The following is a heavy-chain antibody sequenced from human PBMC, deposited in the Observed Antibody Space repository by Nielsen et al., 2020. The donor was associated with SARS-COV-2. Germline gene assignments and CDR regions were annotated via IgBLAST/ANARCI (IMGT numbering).Heavy chain of an antibody. J-gene: IGHJ6*03. CDR2: INHSGST. V-gene: IGHV4-34*01. CDR1: GGSFSGYS. Sequence: GSLRLSCAVYGGSFSGYSWTWIRQPPGKGLEWIGEINHSGSTNYNPSLKCRVTIEVDTSKNQFSLKLTSVTVADTAVYYCARGLIPGGSSWTGHYYYMDGWGKGTTVTVTS. CDR3: ARGLIPGGSSWTGHYYYMDG. D-gene: IGHD6-13*01.